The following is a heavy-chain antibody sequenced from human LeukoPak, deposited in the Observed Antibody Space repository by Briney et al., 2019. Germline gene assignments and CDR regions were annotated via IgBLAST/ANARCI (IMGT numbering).Heavy chain of an antibody. CDR2: IKQGGSEK. CDR3: ARDLNAFRTTVTTWALGY. J-gene: IGHJ4*02. V-gene: IGHV3-7*03. Sequence: GGSLRLSCAASGFTFSSYWMSWVRQAPGKGLEWVANIKQGGSEKYYVDSVKGRFTISRDNAKNSLYLQMNSLRAEDTAVYYCARDLNAFRTTVTTWALGYWGQGTLVTVSS. D-gene: IGHD4-17*01. CDR1: GFTFSSYW.